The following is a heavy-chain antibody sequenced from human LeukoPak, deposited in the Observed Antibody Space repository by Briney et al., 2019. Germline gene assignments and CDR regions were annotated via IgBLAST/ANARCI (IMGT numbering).Heavy chain of an antibody. Sequence: SETLSLTCAVYGGSFSGYYWSWIRQPPGKGLEWIGEINHSESTNYNPSLKSRVTISVDTSKNQFSLKLSSVTAADTAVYYCARTPRGYCTNGVCPRHWFDPWGQGTLVTVSS. CDR2: INHSEST. V-gene: IGHV4-34*01. CDR1: GGSFSGYY. J-gene: IGHJ5*02. CDR3: ARTPRGYCTNGVCPRHWFDP. D-gene: IGHD2-8*01.